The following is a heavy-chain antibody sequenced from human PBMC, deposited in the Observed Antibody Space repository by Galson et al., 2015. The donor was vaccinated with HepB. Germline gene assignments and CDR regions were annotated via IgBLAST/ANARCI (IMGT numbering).Heavy chain of an antibody. CDR2: ISTSGSNK. J-gene: IGHJ4*02. D-gene: IGHD6-19*01. Sequence: SLRLSCAASGFSFSTYDMYWVRQAPGKGLEYVSAISTSGSNKYYADSVKGTFTISRDNSKNTLYLQMRSLRPEDTAVYYCVTRIYSNGWRYSFDYWGQGTLVTVSS. V-gene: IGHV3-64D*06. CDR1: GFSFSTYD. CDR3: VTRIYSNGWRYSFDY.